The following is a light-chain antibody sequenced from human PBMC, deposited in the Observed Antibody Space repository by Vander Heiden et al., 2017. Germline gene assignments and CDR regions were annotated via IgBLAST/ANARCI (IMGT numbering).Light chain of an antibody. CDR2: EMS. CDR3: MQSIQLPPVT. CDR1: QSLLHSDGKSY. J-gene: IGKJ3*01. V-gene: IGKV2D-29*01. Sequence: TVMTQTPLSLSVTPEQPASTFCKSSQSLLHSDGKSYLYGYLQKPGQHPQLLIYEMSNRFSGVPDRLSGSGSGTDFILKISRVEAEDVGVYYCMQSIQLPPVTFGPGTKVDIK.